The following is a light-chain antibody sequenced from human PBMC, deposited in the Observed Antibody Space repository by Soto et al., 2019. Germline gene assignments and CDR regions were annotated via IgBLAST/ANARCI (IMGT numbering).Light chain of an antibody. Sequence: QSALTQPASVSGSPGQSITISGTGTSSDVGGYNYVSWYQQHPGKAPKLMIYEVSNRPSGVSNRFSGYKSGNTASLTISGLQAEDEADYYCSSYTSSSSLYVFGTGTKLTVL. CDR3: SSYTSSSSLYV. V-gene: IGLV2-14*01. J-gene: IGLJ1*01. CDR1: SSDVGGYNY. CDR2: EVS.